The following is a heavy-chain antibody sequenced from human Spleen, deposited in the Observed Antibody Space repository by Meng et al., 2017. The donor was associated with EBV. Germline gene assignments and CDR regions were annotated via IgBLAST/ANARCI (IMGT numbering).Heavy chain of an antibody. J-gene: IGHJ4*02. V-gene: IGHV4-30-4*01. Sequence: QVPSQGPGPGLVQPSQTLFLTCAVSGGSISSCGYDWSWIRQPPGKGLEWIGYIYYSGSTYYNPSLKSRVTISVDTSKNQFALKLSSVTAADTAVYYCARTAMVRYFDYWGQRTLVTVSS. CDR1: GGSISSCGYD. CDR3: ARTAMVRYFDY. CDR2: IYYSGST. D-gene: IGHD5-18*01.